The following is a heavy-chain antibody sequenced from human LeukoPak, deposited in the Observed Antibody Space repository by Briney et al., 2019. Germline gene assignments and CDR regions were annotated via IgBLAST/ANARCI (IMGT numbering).Heavy chain of an antibody. CDR3: AKDPDDIVVVVAATGYFDY. V-gene: IGHV3-23*01. CDR1: GFTFSSYA. CDR2: ISGSGGST. J-gene: IGHJ4*02. D-gene: IGHD2-15*01. Sequence: GGSLRLSCAASGFTFSSYAMSWVRQAPGRGLERVSAISGSGGSTYYADSVKGRFTISRDKSKSTLYLQMNSLRAEDTAVYYCAKDPDDIVVVVAATGYFDYWGQGTLVTVSS.